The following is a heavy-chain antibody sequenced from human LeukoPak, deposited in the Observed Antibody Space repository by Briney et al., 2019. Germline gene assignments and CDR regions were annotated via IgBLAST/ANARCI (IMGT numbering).Heavy chain of an antibody. J-gene: IGHJ4*02. Sequence: SETLSLTCTVAGGSISSSSYYWGWLRQPPGKGLEGIGGMYYSGSTYSNPFLKSRVIISVDTYKTQYSLKLSPVTAAATAVYYCARSSGTAFDYWGQGTLVTVSS. D-gene: IGHD1-26*01. CDR2: MYYSGST. V-gene: IGHV4-39*07. CDR3: ARSSGTAFDY. CDR1: GGSISSSSYY.